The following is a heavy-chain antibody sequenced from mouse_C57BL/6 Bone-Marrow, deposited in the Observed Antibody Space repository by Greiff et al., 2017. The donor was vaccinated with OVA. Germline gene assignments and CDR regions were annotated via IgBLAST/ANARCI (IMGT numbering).Heavy chain of an antibody. V-gene: IGHV3-6*01. D-gene: IGHD2-5*01. Sequence: DVKLQESGPGLVKPSQSLSLTCSVTGYSITSGYYWNWIRQFPGNKLEWMGYISYDGSNNYNPSLKNRISITRDTSKNQFFLKLNSVTTEDTATYYCARVYSNYEAYWGQGTLVTVSA. J-gene: IGHJ3*01. CDR1: GYSITSGYY. CDR3: ARVYSNYEAY. CDR2: ISYDGSN.